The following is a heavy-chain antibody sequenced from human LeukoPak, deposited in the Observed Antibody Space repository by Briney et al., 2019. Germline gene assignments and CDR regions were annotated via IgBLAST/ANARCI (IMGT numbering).Heavy chain of an antibody. V-gene: IGHV1-46*01. CDR1: GYTFTSYC. D-gene: IGHD3-10*01. CDR3: ARFKSEGKWGSGSYISYFDY. CDR2: INPSGGST. J-gene: IGHJ4*02. Sequence: ASVKVSCKASGYTFTSYCMHWVRQAPGEGLEWMGIINPSGGSTSYAQKFQGRVTMTRDMSTSTVYMELSSLRSEDTAVYYYARFKSEGKWGSGSYISYFDYWGQGTLVTVSS.